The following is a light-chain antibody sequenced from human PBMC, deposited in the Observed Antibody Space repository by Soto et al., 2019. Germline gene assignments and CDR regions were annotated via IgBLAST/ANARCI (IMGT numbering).Light chain of an antibody. CDR3: SSFAGSNNFGV. CDR1: SSDIGGYNY. Sequence: QSVLTQLPSASGSPGQSVTISCTGTSSDIGGYNYVSWYQQHPGKAPKLMIFEVSKRPSGVPDRFSGSKSGNTASLTVSGLQAEDEADYYCSSFAGSNNFGVFGTGTKVPS. J-gene: IGLJ1*01. CDR2: EVS. V-gene: IGLV2-8*01.